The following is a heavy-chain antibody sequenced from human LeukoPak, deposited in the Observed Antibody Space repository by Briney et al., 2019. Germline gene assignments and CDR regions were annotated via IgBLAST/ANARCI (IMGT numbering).Heavy chain of an antibody. V-gene: IGHV3-74*01. D-gene: IGHD2-2*01. CDR3: ARDVQGGYCSSASCYSDY. CDR1: GFSFSSYW. J-gene: IGHJ4*02. Sequence: PGESLRLSCAASGFSFSSYWMHWVLQAPGNGLVWVSRINSDGSRTIYSDSVRGRFTISRDNSKNTLYLQMNSLRVDDTAVYYCARDVQGGYCSSASCYSDYWGQGTLVTVFS. CDR2: INSDGSRT.